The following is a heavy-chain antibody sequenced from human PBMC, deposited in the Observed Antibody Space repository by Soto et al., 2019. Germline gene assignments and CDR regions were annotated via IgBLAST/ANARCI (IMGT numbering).Heavy chain of an antibody. CDR1: GGSISSGGYY. D-gene: IGHD6-13*01. CDR3: ARDNYSSSWYEPDFAFDI. Sequence: SETLSLTCTVSGGSISSGGYYWSWIRQHPGKGLEWIGYIYYSGSTYYNPSLKSRVTISVDTSKNQFSLKLSSVTAADTAVYYCARDNYSSSWYEPDFAFDIWGQGTMVPVSS. J-gene: IGHJ3*02. V-gene: IGHV4-31*03. CDR2: IYYSGST.